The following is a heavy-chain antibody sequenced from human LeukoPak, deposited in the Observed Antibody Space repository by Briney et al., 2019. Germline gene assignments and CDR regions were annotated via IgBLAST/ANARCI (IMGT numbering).Heavy chain of an antibody. CDR1: GFTFSSYA. J-gene: IGHJ4*02. D-gene: IGHD6-13*01. CDR3: AKGSNHRAAGNRFDY. CDR2: ISGSGGSA. V-gene: IGHV3-23*01. Sequence: PGGSLRPSCAASGFTFSSYAMSWVRQAPGKGLEWVSAISGSGGSAYYADSVKGRFTISRDNSKNTLYLQMNSLRAEDTAVYYCAKGSNHRAAGNRFDYWGQGTLVTVSS.